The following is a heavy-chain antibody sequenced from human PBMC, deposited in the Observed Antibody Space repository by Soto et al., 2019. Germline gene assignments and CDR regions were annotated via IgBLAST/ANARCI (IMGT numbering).Heavy chain of an antibody. CDR3: ALEIRIAAAGVVGMEV. V-gene: IGHV4-59*01. Sequence: QVQLQESGPGLVKPSETLSLTCTVSGDSISSFYWSWIRQPPGKGLEWIGYIYYSGSTKYNPSLKSRVTISIDTCKTQFSLKLSSVTAADTAVYYCALEIRIAAAGVVGMEVRGQGTTATVSS. CDR2: IYYSGST. J-gene: IGHJ6*02. CDR1: GDSISSFY. D-gene: IGHD6-13*01.